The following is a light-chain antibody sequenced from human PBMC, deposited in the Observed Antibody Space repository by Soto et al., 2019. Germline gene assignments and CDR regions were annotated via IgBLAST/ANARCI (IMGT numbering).Light chain of an antibody. CDR1: SSNIAKNY. J-gene: IGLJ2*01. CDR3: AAWDSSLSAVV. Sequence: QSVLTQPPSVSAAPGEKGTISCSGSSSNIAKNYVSWYQQFPRTAPKLLIYDDNRRPSGIPDRFSGSKSGTSATLGITGLQTGDEAEYFCAAWDSSLSAVVFGGGTKVTVL. V-gene: IGLV1-51*01. CDR2: DDN.